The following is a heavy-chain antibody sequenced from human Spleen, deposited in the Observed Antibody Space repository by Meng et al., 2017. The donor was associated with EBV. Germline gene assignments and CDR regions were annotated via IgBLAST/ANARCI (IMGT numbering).Heavy chain of an antibody. Sequence: QVQVVQSGAEVKKPGSSVKVSCKASGGSFSTFTINWVRQAPGQGLEWVGMIIPIYGRTSCAQKFQGRVTIIADESTSTAYLDLSSLRSDDTAMYYCATEPYWGQGTLVTVSS. CDR2: IIPIYGRT. CDR1: GGSFSTFT. J-gene: IGHJ4*02. V-gene: IGHV1-69*18. D-gene: IGHD1-14*01. CDR3: ATEPY.